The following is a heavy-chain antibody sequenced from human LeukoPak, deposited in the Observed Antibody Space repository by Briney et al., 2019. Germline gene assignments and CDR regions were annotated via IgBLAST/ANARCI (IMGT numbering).Heavy chain of an antibody. D-gene: IGHD2-2*02. CDR3: AKAQRYCISTRCYILFDY. CDR2: ISGSGDST. V-gene: IGHV3-23*01. CDR1: GFTFTSYA. J-gene: IGHJ4*02. Sequence: GGSLRLSCAASGFTFTSYAMSWIRQAPGKGLEWVSVISGSGDSTNYADSVKGRFTISRDNSKSTLYLQMNSLRAEDTAVYYCAKAQRYCISTRCYILFDYWAQGTLVTVPS.